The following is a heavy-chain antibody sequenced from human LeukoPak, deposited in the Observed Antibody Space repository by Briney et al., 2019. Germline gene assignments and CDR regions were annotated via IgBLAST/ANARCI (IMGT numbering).Heavy chain of an antibody. J-gene: IGHJ4*02. CDR3: ARGDAFSGDH. CDR2: IHPEGNEK. CDR1: GFNFTNFW. Sequence: GXSLRLSCAVSGFNFTNFWMSWVRQAPGRGLEWVANIHPEGNEKYHVESVKGRFTISRDNTKNLLFLQMNGLRVEDTAVYYCARGDAFSGDHWGQGTLVTVSS. V-gene: IGHV3-7*04.